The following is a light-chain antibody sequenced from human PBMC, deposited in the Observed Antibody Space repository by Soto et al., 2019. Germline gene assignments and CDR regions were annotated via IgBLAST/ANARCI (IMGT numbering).Light chain of an antibody. Sequence: QSVLTQPASVSGSPGQSITISCTGTSSDLGSYNYVSWYQQHPGKAPKLIIYEVSNRPSGVSSRFSGSKSASTASLTISGRQAEDEADYYCSSYTGSSTLVVFGGGTKVTVL. CDR2: EVS. J-gene: IGLJ3*02. CDR1: SSDLGSYNY. CDR3: SSYTGSSTLVV. V-gene: IGLV2-14*01.